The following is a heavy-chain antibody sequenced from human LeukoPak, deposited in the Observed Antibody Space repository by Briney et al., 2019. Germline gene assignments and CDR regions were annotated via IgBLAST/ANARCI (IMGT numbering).Heavy chain of an antibody. CDR1: GFTFSSYG. CDR2: ISYDGSNK. J-gene: IGHJ4*02. CDR3: AKRRSEWFGVDYFDY. Sequence: GGSARLSCAASGFTFSSYGMHWVRQAPGKGLEWVAVISYDGSNKYYADSVKGRFTISRDNSKNTLYLQMNSLRAEDTAVYYCAKRRSEWFGVDYFDYWGQGTLVTVSS. V-gene: IGHV3-30*18. D-gene: IGHD3-10*01.